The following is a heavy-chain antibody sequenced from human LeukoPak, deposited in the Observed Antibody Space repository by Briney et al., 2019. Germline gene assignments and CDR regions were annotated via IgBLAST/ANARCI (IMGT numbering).Heavy chain of an antibody. V-gene: IGHV4-39*07. CDR1: DVSIKNSSFS. CDR3: ARAPTRSSDAVTGYLFDS. Sequence: PSETLSLTCSISDVSIKNSSFSWGWIRQPPGKGLEWIGNIYFTGSSYYNPSLLRRVTISVDTSKNRCSLELGSVTAADTAVYYCARAPTRSSDAVTGYLFDSWGHGTLVTVSS. D-gene: IGHD2-21*02. J-gene: IGHJ4*01. CDR2: IYFTGSS.